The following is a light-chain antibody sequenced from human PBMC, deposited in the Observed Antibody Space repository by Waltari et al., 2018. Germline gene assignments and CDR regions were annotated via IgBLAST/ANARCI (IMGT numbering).Light chain of an antibody. Sequence: IQLTQSPSSLSASVGDRVTFTCRASQDISTYVAWYQQKAGKAPKLLIYAASTLQRGVPSRFSGSGSGTEVTLTIGNLQPEDFASYYCQQVKTYPLTFGGGTKGEI. J-gene: IGKJ4*01. V-gene: IGKV1-9*01. CDR2: AAS. CDR3: QQVKTYPLT. CDR1: QDISTY.